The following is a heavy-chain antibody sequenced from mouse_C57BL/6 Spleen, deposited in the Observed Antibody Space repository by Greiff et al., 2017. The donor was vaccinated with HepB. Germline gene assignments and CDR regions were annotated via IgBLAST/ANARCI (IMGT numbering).Heavy chain of an antibody. J-gene: IGHJ1*03. V-gene: IGHV5-4*01. D-gene: IGHD2-1*01. CDR3: ARDDYGKGYWYFDV. CDR2: ISDGGSYT. Sequence: EVKLMESGGGLVKPGGSLKLSCAASGFTFSSYAMSWVRQTPEKRLEWVATISDGGSYTYYPDNVKGRFTISRDNAKNNLYLQMSHLKSEDTAMYYCARDDYGKGYWYFDVWGTGTTVTVSS. CDR1: GFTFSSYA.